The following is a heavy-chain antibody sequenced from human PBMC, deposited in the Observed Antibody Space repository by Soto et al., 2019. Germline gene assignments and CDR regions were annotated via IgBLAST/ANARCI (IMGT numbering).Heavy chain of an antibody. CDR1: GFTVSSNY. D-gene: IGHD2-21*02. J-gene: IGHJ6*02. Sequence: PGGSLRLSCAASGFTVSSNYMSWVRQAPGKGLEWVSVIYSGGSTYYADSVKGRFTISRDNSKNTLYLQVNSLRAEDTAVYYCAKVTSTPIYYYYGMDVWGQGTTVTVSS. V-gene: IGHV3-53*01. CDR2: IYSGGST. CDR3: AKVTSTPIYYYYGMDV.